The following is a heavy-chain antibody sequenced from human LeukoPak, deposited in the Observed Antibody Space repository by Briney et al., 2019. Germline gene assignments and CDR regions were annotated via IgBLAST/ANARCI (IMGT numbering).Heavy chain of an antibody. D-gene: IGHD3-22*01. CDR2: MNPSSGNT. J-gene: IGHJ4*02. Sequence: ASAKVSCKASGYTFTSYDINWVRQATGQGLEWMGWMNPSSGNTGYAQKFQGRVTMTRNTSISTAYMELSSLRSEDTAVYYCALTGRGYYYDSSGPDYWGQGTLVTVSS. V-gene: IGHV1-8*01. CDR1: GYTFTSYD. CDR3: ALTGRGYYYDSSGPDY.